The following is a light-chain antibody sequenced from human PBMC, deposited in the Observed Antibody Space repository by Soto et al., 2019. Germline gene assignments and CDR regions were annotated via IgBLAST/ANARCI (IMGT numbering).Light chain of an antibody. CDR2: DAS. J-gene: IGKJ5*01. Sequence: TQSAATLSLSPGESATLSCRASQSVKTFLVWYQQRPGQAPRLLIYDASHRAAGILARFSGSGFGTDFTLTISSLEPEDDAVYYCQPRSTWPPSTFGQGTRPAI. CDR3: QPRSTWPPST. V-gene: IGKV3-11*01. CDR1: QSVKTF.